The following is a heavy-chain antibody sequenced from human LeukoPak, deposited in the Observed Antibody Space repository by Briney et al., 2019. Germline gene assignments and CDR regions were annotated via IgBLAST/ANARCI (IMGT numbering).Heavy chain of an antibody. CDR2: IYYSGST. V-gene: IGHV4-31*03. J-gene: IGHJ4*02. CDR3: ARTRLMTIFDY. Sequence: SETLSLTCTVSGGSISSGGYYWSWIRQHPGKGLEWIGYIYYSGSTYYNPSLKSRVTISVDTSKNQFSLKLSSVTAADTAVYYCARTRLMTIFDYWGQGTLVTVSS. D-gene: IGHD4/OR15-4a*01. CDR1: GGSISSGGYY.